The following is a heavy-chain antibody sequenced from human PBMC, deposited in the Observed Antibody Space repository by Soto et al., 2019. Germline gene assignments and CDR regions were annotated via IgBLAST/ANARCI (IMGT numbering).Heavy chain of an antibody. Sequence: GGSLRLSCAASGFMFNNYAMSWVRQAPGKGLEWVSTVSVSGGTTYYADSLKGRFTISRDNSKKTVYLQMNRLKADDTAIYYCAKGLYYYDSSGYRLFDYWGQGTLVTVSS. V-gene: IGHV3-23*01. J-gene: IGHJ4*02. CDR2: VSVSGGTT. CDR3: AKGLYYYDSSGYRLFDY. CDR1: GFMFNNYA. D-gene: IGHD3-22*01.